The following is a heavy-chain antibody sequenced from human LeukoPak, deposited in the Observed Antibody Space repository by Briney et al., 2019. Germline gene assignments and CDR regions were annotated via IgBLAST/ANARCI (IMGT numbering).Heavy chain of an antibody. CDR2: INKDGSGK. CDR3: ARGSLDY. V-gene: IGHV3-7*01. Sequence: GGSLRLSCAASGFTFSGHSMTWVRQAPGKGLEWVASINKDGSGKYYVDSVNGRFTISRDNAKNSVSLQMGSLRAEDTAVYYCARGSLDYWGQGALVTVSS. CDR1: GFTFSGHS. J-gene: IGHJ4*02.